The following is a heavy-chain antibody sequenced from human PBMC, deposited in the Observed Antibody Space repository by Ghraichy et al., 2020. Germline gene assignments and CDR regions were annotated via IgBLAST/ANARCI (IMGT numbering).Heavy chain of an antibody. J-gene: IGHJ4*02. Sequence: GGSLRLSCAASGFTFSSYSMNWVRQAPGKGLEWVSSISSSSSYIYYADSVKGRFTISRDNAKNSLYLQMNSLRAEDTAVYYCARAGGWGADLYRPFDYWGQGTLVTVSS. CDR2: ISSSSSYI. V-gene: IGHV3-21*01. CDR1: GFTFSSYS. D-gene: IGHD1-26*01. CDR3: ARAGGWGADLYRPFDY.